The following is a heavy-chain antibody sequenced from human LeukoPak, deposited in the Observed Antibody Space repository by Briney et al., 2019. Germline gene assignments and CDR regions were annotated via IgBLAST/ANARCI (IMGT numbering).Heavy chain of an antibody. Sequence: ASVKFSCKASGFTFTSSAVQWVRQARGQRHEWIGWIVVGSGNTNYAQKFQERVTITRDMSTSTAYMELSSLRSEDTAVYYCAASPDYYDSSGYSYYFDYWGQGTLVTVSS. V-gene: IGHV1-58*01. J-gene: IGHJ4*02. CDR1: GFTFTSSA. CDR3: AASPDYYDSSGYSYYFDY. CDR2: IVVGSGNT. D-gene: IGHD3-22*01.